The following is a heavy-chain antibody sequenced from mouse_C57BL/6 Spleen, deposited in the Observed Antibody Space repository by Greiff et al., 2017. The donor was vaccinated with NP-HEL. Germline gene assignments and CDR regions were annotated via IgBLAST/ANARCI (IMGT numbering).Heavy chain of an antibody. Sequence: QVHVKQSGAELAKPGASVKLSCKASGYTFTSYWMHWVKQRPGQGLEWIGYINPSSGYTKYNQKFKDKATLTADKSSSTAYMQLSSLTYEDSAVYYCAREAIIYDGYSYAMDYWGQGTSVTVSS. D-gene: IGHD2-3*01. CDR2: INPSSGYT. J-gene: IGHJ4*01. V-gene: IGHV1-7*01. CDR3: AREAIIYDGYSYAMDY. CDR1: GYTFTSYW.